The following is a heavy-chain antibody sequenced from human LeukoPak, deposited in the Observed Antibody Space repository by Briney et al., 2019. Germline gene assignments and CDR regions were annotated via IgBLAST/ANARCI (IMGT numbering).Heavy chain of an antibody. CDR2: IYFIGSV. Sequence: PSETLSLTCTVSGGSISSYYWSWSRQPPGKGLEWIGYIYFIGSVNYNPSLKSRVTISADTSKNQFSLKLNSVTAADTAVYYCARDRYSSSGPYYFDYWGQGTLVTVSS. J-gene: IGHJ4*02. CDR1: GGSISSYY. CDR3: ARDRYSSSGPYYFDY. D-gene: IGHD6-13*01. V-gene: IGHV4-59*01.